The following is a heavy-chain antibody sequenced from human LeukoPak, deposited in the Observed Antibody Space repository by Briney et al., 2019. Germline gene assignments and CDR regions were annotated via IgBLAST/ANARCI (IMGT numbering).Heavy chain of an antibody. V-gene: IGHV5-51*01. CDR2: IYPGDSDT. D-gene: IGHD5-24*01. J-gene: IGHJ3*02. CDR1: GYSFTSYW. Sequence: GESLKISCKGSGYSFTSYWISWVRQMPGKGLEWMGIIYPGDSDTRYSLSFQGQVTISADKSISTAYLQWSSLKASDTAMYYCARCGNGYNWEDAFDIWGQGTMVTVSS. CDR3: ARCGNGYNWEDAFDI.